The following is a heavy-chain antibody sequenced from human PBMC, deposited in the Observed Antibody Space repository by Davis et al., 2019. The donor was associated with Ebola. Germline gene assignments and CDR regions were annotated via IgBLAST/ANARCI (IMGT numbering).Heavy chain of an antibody. V-gene: IGHV3-48*03. D-gene: IGHD2-15*01. Sequence: GESLKISCAASIFTFSSSEMNWVRQAPGKGLEWVSYISNSGSTIYYADSVKGRFTVSRDNAKNSLYLQMNSLRAEDTAVYYCAREESRRYCSGGRCSFHYYGLDVWGQGTTVTVSS. J-gene: IGHJ6*02. CDR3: AREESRRYCSGGRCSFHYYGLDV. CDR2: ISNSGSTI. CDR1: IFTFSSSE.